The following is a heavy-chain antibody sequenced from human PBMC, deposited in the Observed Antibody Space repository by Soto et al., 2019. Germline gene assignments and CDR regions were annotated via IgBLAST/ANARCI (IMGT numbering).Heavy chain of an antibody. J-gene: IGHJ6*03. Sequence: SETLSLTCTVSGGSISSGGYYWSWIRQPPGKGLEWIGYIYYSGSTNYNPSLKSRVTISVDTSKNQFSLKLSSVTAADTAVYYCARVNPYGSGSYGPFNYYYYYMDVWGKGTTVTVSS. CDR3: ARVNPYGSGSYGPFNYYYYYMDV. CDR1: GGSISSGGYY. V-gene: IGHV4-61*08. D-gene: IGHD3-10*01. CDR2: IYYSGST.